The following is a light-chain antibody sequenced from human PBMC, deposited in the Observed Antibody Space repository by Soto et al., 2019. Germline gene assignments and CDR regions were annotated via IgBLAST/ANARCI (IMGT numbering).Light chain of an antibody. J-gene: IGKJ1*01. CDR3: QQSSSWPRT. Sequence: EIVMTQSPGTLSVSPGXRATLSCRASQSLGSNLAWYQQKPGQAPRLLIYDASNRATGIPARFSGSGSGTDFTLTISSLEPEDFALYYCQQSSSWPRTFGQGTKVDIK. V-gene: IGKV3-11*01. CDR2: DAS. CDR1: QSLGSN.